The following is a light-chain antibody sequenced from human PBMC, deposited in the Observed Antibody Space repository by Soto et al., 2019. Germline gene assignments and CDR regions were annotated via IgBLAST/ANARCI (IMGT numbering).Light chain of an antibody. CDR1: QIISSS. Sequence: DIQMTHSPSSLSASVVDRVTITFRASQIISSSLNWYQQKPGKAPKLLIYAASNLQREVPSRFRGSGSGTVFTLTISSLQPEDFASYYCQQSYSTPRTFGQGTRLEIK. J-gene: IGKJ5*01. V-gene: IGKV1-39*01. CDR3: QQSYSTPRT. CDR2: AAS.